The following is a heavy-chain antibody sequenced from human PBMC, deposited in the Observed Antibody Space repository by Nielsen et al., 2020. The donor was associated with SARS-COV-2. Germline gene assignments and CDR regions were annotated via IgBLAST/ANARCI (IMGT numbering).Heavy chain of an antibody. D-gene: IGHD6-19*01. Sequence: SETLSLTCTVSGGSISSGDYYWSWIRQPPGKGLEWIGYIYYSGSTYYNPSLKSRVTISVDTSQNQFSLKLSPVTAADTAVYYCARVLGYSSGWYVDYWGQGTLVTVSS. CDR2: IYYSGST. J-gene: IGHJ4*02. CDR1: GGSISSGDYY. CDR3: ARVLGYSSGWYVDY. V-gene: IGHV4-30-4*01.